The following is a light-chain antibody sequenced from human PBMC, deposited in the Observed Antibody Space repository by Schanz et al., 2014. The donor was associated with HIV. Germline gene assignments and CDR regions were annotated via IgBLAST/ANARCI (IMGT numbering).Light chain of an antibody. CDR3: ATWDDSLNGWV. CDR1: SSNIGSNT. CDR2: SDR. Sequence: QSVLTQPPSASGTPGQRVTISCSGSSSNIGSNTVNWYLQLPGTAPKLLIYSDRLRPSGVPARFSGSKSGTSASLAISGLQSEDEADYYCATWDDSLNGWVFGGGTKLTVL. J-gene: IGLJ3*02. V-gene: IGLV1-44*01.